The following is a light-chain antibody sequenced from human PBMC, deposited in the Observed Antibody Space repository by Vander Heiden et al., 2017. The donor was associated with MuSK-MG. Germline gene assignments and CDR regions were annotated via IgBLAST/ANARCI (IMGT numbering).Light chain of an antibody. Sequence: DIQMTQSPSSLSASVGDRVTITCRASQSISSYLNWYQQKQGKAPKLLIYAASSLQRGVPSRFSGSGSGTDFTLTISRLQPEDFATYYCQQSDSTLGTFGQGTKVEIK. CDR1: QSISSY. V-gene: IGKV1-39*01. J-gene: IGKJ1*01. CDR2: AAS. CDR3: QQSDSTLGT.